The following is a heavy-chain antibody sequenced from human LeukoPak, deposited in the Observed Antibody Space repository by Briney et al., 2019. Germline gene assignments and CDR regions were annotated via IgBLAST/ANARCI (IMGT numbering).Heavy chain of an antibody. V-gene: IGHV4-34*01. J-gene: IGHJ4*02. CDR2: IRHGGTT. CDR1: GGSFSDYP. CDR3: ARGAPGY. Sequence: PSETLSLTCAVYGGSFSDYPWTWIRQPPGKRLEWIGQIRHGGTTKYNPSLNSRVTMSLDTSKNQFSLKLASVTAADTAVHYCARGAPGYWGQGTLVTVSS.